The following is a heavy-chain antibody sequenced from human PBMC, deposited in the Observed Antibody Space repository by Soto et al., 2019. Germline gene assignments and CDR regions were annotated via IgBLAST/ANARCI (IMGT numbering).Heavy chain of an antibody. D-gene: IGHD2-15*01. CDR1: GFTFSSYS. J-gene: IGHJ5*02. CDR2: ISSSSSYI. Sequence: EVQLVESGGGLVKPGGSLRLSCAASGFTFSSYSMNWVRQAPGKGLEWVSSISSSSSYIYYADSVRGRFTISRDNAKNSLYLQMNSLRAEDTAVYYCARNLGYCSGGSCSWGQGTLVTVSS. V-gene: IGHV3-21*01. CDR3: ARNLGYCSGGSCS.